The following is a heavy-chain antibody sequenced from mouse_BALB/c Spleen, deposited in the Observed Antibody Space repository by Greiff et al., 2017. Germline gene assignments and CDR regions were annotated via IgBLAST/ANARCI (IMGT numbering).Heavy chain of an antibody. CDR3: ARDALWLRQYYFDY. CDR2: IWAGGST. J-gene: IGHJ2*01. CDR1: GFSLTSYG. V-gene: IGHV2-9*02. Sequence: LVESGPGLVAPSQSLSITCTVSGFSLTSYGVHWVRQPPGKGLEWLGVIWAGGSTNYNSALMSRLSISKDNSKSQVFLKMNSLQTDDTAMYYCARDALWLRQYYFDYWGQGTTLTVSS. D-gene: IGHD2-2*01.